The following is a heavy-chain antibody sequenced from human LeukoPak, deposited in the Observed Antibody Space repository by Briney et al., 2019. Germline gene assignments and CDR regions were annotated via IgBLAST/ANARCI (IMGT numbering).Heavy chain of an antibody. J-gene: IGHJ5*02. Sequence: ASVKVSCKVSGYTLAELSMHWVLQAPGKGLEWMGGFDPEDGETIYAQKFQGRVTMTEDTSTDTAYMELSSLRSEDTAVYYCATIITIFGVVKSNWFDPWGQGTLVTVSS. CDR3: ATIITIFGVVKSNWFDP. V-gene: IGHV1-24*01. CDR2: FDPEDGET. CDR1: GYTLAELS. D-gene: IGHD3-3*01.